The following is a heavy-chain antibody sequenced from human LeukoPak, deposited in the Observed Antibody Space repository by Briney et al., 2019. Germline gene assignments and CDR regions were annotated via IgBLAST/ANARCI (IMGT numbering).Heavy chain of an antibody. J-gene: IGHJ4*02. D-gene: IGHD6-13*01. CDR2: ISPSGTDI. V-gene: IGHV3-11*04. Sequence: GGSLRLSCAVSGFTFTDTYMTWIRQAPGKGLESLSYISPSGTDISYADSVKGRFTISRDNAKNSLYLQTNSLRAEDTAVYYCASLAAAGLDPDYWGQGTLVTVSS. CDR3: ASLAAAGLDPDY. CDR1: GFTFTDTY.